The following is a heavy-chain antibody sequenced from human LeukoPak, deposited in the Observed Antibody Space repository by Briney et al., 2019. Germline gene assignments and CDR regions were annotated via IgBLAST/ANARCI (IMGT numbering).Heavy chain of an antibody. V-gene: IGHV3-30*04. D-gene: IGHD3-9*01. Sequence: GGSLRLSCAASGFTFSSYAMHWVRQAPGKGLEWVAVISYDGSNKYYAVSVKGLFPISRDNPKNTLYLQKNSLVSADTAVYSCASGLYCVILSGYSYYFDYWGEGTLVTVSS. CDR2: ISYDGSNK. J-gene: IGHJ4*02. CDR3: ASGLYCVILSGYSYYFDY. CDR1: GFTFSSYA.